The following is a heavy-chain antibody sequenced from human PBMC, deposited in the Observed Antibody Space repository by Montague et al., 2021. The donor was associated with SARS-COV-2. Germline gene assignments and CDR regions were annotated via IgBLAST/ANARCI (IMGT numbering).Heavy chain of an antibody. CDR1: GFTFSSYG. J-gene: IGHJ6*02. CDR3: AKDGRLTYDILTGYYFPDYYYYGMDV. Sequence: SLRLSCAASGFTFSSYGMHWVRQAPGKGLERVAVIWYDGSNKYYADSVKGRFTISRDNSKNTLYLQMNSLRAEDTAVYYCAKDGRLTYDILTGYYFPDYYYYGMDVWGQGTTVTVSS. D-gene: IGHD3-9*01. V-gene: IGHV3-33*06. CDR2: IWYDGSNK.